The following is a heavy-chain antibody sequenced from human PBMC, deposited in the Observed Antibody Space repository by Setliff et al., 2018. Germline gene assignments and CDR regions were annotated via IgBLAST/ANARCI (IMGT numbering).Heavy chain of an antibody. CDR2: IYHSGST. CDR1: GYSISSGYY. J-gene: IGHJ1*01. Sequence: SETLSLTCAVSGYSISSGYYWGWIRQPPGKGLEWIGSIYHSGSTYYNPSLKSRVTISVDTSKNQFSLKLSSVTAADTAVHYCARVADYYGSSGQSQYFQHWGQGTLVTVSS. CDR3: ARVADYYGSSGQSQYFQH. D-gene: IGHD3-22*01. V-gene: IGHV4-38-2*01.